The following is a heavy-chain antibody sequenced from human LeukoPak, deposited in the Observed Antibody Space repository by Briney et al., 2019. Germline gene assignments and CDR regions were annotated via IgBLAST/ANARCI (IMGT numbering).Heavy chain of an antibody. Sequence: ASVKVSCKASGYTFTCYDINWVRQATGQGLEWMGWMNPNSGNTGYAQKFQGRVTMTRNTSISTAYMELSSLRSEDTAVYYCARLGYYGSGSELTRVYYYGMDVWGQGTTVTVSS. D-gene: IGHD3-10*01. CDR3: ARLGYYGSGSELTRVYYYGMDV. CDR2: MNPNSGNT. V-gene: IGHV1-8*01. J-gene: IGHJ6*02. CDR1: GYTFTCYD.